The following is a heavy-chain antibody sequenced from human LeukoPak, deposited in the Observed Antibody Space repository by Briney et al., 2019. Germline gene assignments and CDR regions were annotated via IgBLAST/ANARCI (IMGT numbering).Heavy chain of an antibody. CDR1: GGSISSYY. Sequence: SETLSLTCTVSGGSISSYYWSWLRQPPGKGLEWIGYIYYSGSTNYNPSLKSRVTISVDTSKNQFSLKLSSVTAADTAVYYCARERFWSGSRWYWFDPWGQGTLVTVSS. V-gene: IGHV4-59*01. J-gene: IGHJ5*02. CDR2: IYYSGST. D-gene: IGHD3-3*01. CDR3: ARERFWSGSRWYWFDP.